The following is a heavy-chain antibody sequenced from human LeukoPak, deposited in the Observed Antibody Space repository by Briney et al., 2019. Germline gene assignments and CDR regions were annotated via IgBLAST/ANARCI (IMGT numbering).Heavy chain of an antibody. J-gene: IGHJ4*02. V-gene: IGHV3-73*01. CDR3: TRHEPVDTAMVTDY. CDR1: GFTFSGSA. Sequence: PGGSLRLSCAASGFTFSGSAMHWVRQASGKGLEWVGRIRSKANSYATAYAASVKGRFTISRDDSKNTAYLQMNSLKTEDTAVYYCTRHEPVDTAMVTDYWGQGTLVTVFS. D-gene: IGHD5-18*01. CDR2: IRSKANSYAT.